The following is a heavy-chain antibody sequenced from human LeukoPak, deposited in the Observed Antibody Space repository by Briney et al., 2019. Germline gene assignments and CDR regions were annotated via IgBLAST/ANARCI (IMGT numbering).Heavy chain of an antibody. Sequence: GGSLRLSCAASGFTFSSYSMTWVRQAPGKGLEWVSSISSSSSYIYHADSVKGRFTISRDNAKNSLYLQMNSLRAEDTAVYYCAKGVGAFDIWGQGTMVTVSS. CDR2: ISSSSSYI. CDR1: GFTFSSYS. J-gene: IGHJ3*02. CDR3: AKGVGAFDI. V-gene: IGHV3-21*01.